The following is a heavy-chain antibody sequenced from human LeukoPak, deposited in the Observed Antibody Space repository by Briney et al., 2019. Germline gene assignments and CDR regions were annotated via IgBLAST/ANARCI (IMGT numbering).Heavy chain of an antibody. V-gene: IGHV4-59*01. CDR1: GGSISSYY. Sequence: NPSETLSLTCTVSGGSISSYYWSWIRQPPGKGLEWIGYIYYSGSTNYNPSLTRRVTISVDTSKNQFSLKLSSVTAADTAVYYCARVASSWYNYFDYWGQGALVTVSS. CDR3: ARVASSWYNYFDY. D-gene: IGHD6-13*01. J-gene: IGHJ4*02. CDR2: IYYSGST.